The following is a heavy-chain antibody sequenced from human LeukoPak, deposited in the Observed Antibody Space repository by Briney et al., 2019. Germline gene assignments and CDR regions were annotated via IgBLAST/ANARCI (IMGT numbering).Heavy chain of an antibody. Sequence: GASVNVSCKASGYTFTSYDINWVRQATGQGLEWMGWMNPNSGNTGYAQKFQGRVTITRNTSISTAYMELSSLRSEDTAVYYCWVPAAYGRAWFDPWGQGTLVTVSS. CDR1: GYTFTSYD. CDR2: MNPNSGNT. D-gene: IGHD2-2*01. V-gene: IGHV1-8*03. J-gene: IGHJ5*02. CDR3: WVPAAYGRAWFDP.